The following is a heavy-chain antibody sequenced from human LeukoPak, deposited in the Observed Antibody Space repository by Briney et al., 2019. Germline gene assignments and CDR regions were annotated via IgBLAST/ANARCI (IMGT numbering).Heavy chain of an antibody. CDR1: GFTFSNY. V-gene: IGHV3-66*01. J-gene: IGHJ6*02. D-gene: IGHD3-9*01. CDR3: ARVRTNYDILTGYYYYYGMDV. Sequence: GGSLRLSCAASGFTFSNYMSWVRQAPGKGLEWVSVIYSGGSTYYADSVKGRFTISRDNSKNTLYLQMNSLRAEDTAVYYCARVRTNYDILTGYYYYYGMDVWGQGATVTVSS. CDR2: IYSGGST.